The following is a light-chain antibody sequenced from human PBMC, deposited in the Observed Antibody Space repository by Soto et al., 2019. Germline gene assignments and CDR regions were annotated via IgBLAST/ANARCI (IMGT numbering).Light chain of an antibody. CDR1: SSDVGGYNF. J-gene: IGLJ1*01. V-gene: IGLV2-14*01. CDR2: DVT. CDR3: SSXTSNNAYV. Sequence: QSALTQPASVSGSPGQSITISCTGTSSDVGGYNFVSWYQQHPGKAPKLIIYDVTHRPSGVSSRFSAFKSGNTASLTISGLQAEDEADYYCSSXTSNNAYVFGTGTKVTVL.